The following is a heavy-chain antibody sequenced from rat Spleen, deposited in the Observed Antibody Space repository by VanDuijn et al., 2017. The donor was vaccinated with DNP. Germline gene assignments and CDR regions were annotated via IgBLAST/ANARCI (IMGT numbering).Heavy chain of an antibody. CDR2: ISSAGST. CDR1: GYSITSAYR. V-gene: IGHV3-3*01. J-gene: IGHJ3*01. D-gene: IGHD1-5*01. Sequence: EVQLQESGPGLVKPSQSLSLTCSVTGYSITSAYRWNWIRKFPGNKLEWMGFISSAGSTNYNPSLKSRISITRDTSKNQFFLQLSSVTTEDTATYYCTLDGDPTTTGAYWGQGTLVTVSS. CDR3: TLDGDPTTTGAY.